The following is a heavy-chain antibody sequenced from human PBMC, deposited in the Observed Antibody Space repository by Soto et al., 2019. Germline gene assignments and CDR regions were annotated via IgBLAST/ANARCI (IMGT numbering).Heavy chain of an antibody. CDR3: ARLKTYVFLNKSDY. CDR1: GASIGTSNW. CDR2: INDSGST. V-gene: IGHV4-4*02. Sequence: SETLSLTCAVSGASIGTSNWWSWVRQSPGKGLEWIGEINDSGSTKYNPSLKSRVTISLDKSKNQFSLNFSSVPAAVTAVYYCARLKTYVFLNKSDYWGQGSLVTVSS. J-gene: IGHJ4*02. D-gene: IGHD3-10*02.